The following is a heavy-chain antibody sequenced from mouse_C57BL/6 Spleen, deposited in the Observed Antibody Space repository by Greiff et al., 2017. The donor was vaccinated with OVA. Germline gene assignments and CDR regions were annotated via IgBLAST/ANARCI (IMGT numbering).Heavy chain of an antibody. Sequence: DVKLQESGPGLVKPSQSLSLTCSVTGYSITSGYYWNWIRQFPGNKLEWMGYISYDGSNNYNPSLKNRISITRDTSKNQFFLKLNSVTTEDTATYYCARDGYDRWDYWGQGTSVTVSS. CDR1: GYSITSGYY. D-gene: IGHD2-2*01. CDR2: ISYDGSN. V-gene: IGHV3-6*01. J-gene: IGHJ4*01. CDR3: ARDGYDRWDY.